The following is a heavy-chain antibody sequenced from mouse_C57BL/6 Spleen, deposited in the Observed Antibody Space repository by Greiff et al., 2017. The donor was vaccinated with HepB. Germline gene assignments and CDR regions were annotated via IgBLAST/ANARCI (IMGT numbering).Heavy chain of an antibody. D-gene: IGHD1-1*01. CDR2: INPNNGGT. J-gene: IGHJ4*01. CDR3: ASSGREDYYAIDY. V-gene: IGHV1-22*01. CDR1: GYTFTDYN. Sequence: EVQLQQSGPELVKPGASVKMSCKASGYTFTDYNMHWVKQSHGKSLEWIGYINPNNGGTSYNQKFKGKAKLTVNKSSSPAYMELRSLTSEESAVYYYASSGREDYYAIDYWGQGTSVTVSS.